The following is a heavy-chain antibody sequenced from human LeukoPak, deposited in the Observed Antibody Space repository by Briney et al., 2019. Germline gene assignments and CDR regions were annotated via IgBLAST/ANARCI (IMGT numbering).Heavy chain of an antibody. V-gene: IGHV5-51*01. D-gene: IGHD3-10*01. CDR3: VRGVSMMEYFDY. Sequence: GESLKISCKGSGYRFTSYWIAWVRRMPGKGLEWMGIIYPGDSETRYSPSFQGQVTISADKSTNAAYLQWSSLRASDTAMYYCVRGVSMMEYFDYWGQGTLVTVSS. CDR1: GYRFTSYW. CDR2: IYPGDSET. J-gene: IGHJ4*02.